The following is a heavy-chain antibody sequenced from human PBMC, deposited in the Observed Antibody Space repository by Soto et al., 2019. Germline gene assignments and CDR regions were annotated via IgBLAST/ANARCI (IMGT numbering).Heavy chain of an antibody. CDR3: ARDPAP. Sequence: SETLSRTCAVSGGSISSGGYSWSWIRQTPGKGLEWIGYIYHSGSTYYNPSLKSRVTISVDTSKNQFSLKLTSVTAADTAVYYCARDPAPWGQGTLVTVSS. J-gene: IGHJ5*02. CDR1: GGSISSGGYS. V-gene: IGHV4-30-2*05. CDR2: IYHSGST.